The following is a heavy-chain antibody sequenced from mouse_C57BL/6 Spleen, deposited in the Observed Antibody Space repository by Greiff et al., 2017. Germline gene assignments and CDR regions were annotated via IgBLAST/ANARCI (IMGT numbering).Heavy chain of an antibody. J-gene: IGHJ4*01. CDR3: ARGAIYYDYVYYAMDY. CDR1: GYAFSSYW. CDR2: IYPGDGDT. D-gene: IGHD2-4*01. V-gene: IGHV1-80*01. Sequence: LQESGAELVKPGASVKISCKASGYAFSSYWMNWVKQRPGKGLEWIGQIYPGDGDTNYNGKFKGKAPLTADKSSSTAYMQLSSLTAEDSAVYFCARGAIYYDYVYYAMDYWGQGTSVTVSS.